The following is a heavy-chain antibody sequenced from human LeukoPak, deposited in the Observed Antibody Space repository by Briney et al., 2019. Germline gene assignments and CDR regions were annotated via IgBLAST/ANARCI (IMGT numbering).Heavy chain of an antibody. CDR3: ASTYGNYDPDSASYYMDV. V-gene: IGHV1-69*13. Sequence: SVKVSCKASGGTFSSYAISWVRQAPGQGLEWMGGIIPIFGTANYAQKFQGRVTITADESTSTAYMELSSLRSEDTAVYYCASTYGNYDPDSASYYMDVWGKGTTVTVSS. J-gene: IGHJ6*03. CDR2: IIPIFGTA. D-gene: IGHD4-11*01. CDR1: GGTFSSYA.